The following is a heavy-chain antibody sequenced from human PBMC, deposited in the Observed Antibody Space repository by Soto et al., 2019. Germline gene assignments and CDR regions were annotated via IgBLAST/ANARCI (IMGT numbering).Heavy chain of an antibody. CDR2: IYYSGST. D-gene: IGHD2-2*01. CDR1: GGSISSYY. J-gene: IGHJ5*02. Sequence: SETLSLTCTVSGGSISSYYWSWIRQPPGKGLEWIGYIYYSGSTNYNPSLKSRVTISVDTSKNQFSLKLSSVTAADTAVYYCARSDARSWGKGTLVTVSS. CDR3: ARSDARS. V-gene: IGHV4-59*01.